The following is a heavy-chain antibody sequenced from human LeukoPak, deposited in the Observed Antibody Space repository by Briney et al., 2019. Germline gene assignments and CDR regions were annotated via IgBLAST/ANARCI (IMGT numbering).Heavy chain of an antibody. Sequence: GGSLRLSCAASGFTFSSYSMNWVRQAPGKGLEWVSSISSTSSSIDYADSVKGRFTISRDNAQNSLYLQMNSLRAEDTAVYYCTRGSYGDYEYWGQGTLVTVSS. V-gene: IGHV3-21*01. CDR2: ISSTSSSI. CDR1: GFTFSSYS. CDR3: TRGSYGDYEY. D-gene: IGHD4-17*01. J-gene: IGHJ4*02.